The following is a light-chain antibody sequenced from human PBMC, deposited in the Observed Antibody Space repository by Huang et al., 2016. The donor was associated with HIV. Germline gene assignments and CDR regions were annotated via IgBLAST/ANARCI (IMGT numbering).Light chain of an antibody. J-gene: IGKJ1*01. CDR1: QSVYSSSTSKDD. CDR3: QQYYSSPQT. CDR2: WAS. Sequence: DIIMTQSPDSLAVSLGERATLNCRSSQSVYSSSTSKDDMAWVQQKPGQPPRLLLFWASTREAGVPDRFSGSGSGTHFTLTIANLEAEDAAIYYCQQYYSSPQTFGQGTRVEVK. V-gene: IGKV4-1*01.